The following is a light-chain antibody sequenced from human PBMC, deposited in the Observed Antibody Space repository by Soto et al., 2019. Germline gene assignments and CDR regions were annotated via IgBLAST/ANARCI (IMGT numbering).Light chain of an antibody. CDR2: EVN. J-gene: IGLJ1*01. CDR3: NSFTTSSTYV. CDR1: SSDIGSYNR. Sequence: QSALTQPASVSGSPGQSITISCTGTSSDIGSYNRVSWYQQPPDTAPKLIIYEVNNRPSGVPDRFSGSKSGNTASLTISGLQAEDEADYYCNSFTTSSTYVFGTGTKPTVL. V-gene: IGLV2-18*02.